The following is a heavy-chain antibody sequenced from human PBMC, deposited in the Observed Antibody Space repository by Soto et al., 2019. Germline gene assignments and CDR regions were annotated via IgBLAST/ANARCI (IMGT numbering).Heavy chain of an antibody. CDR3: ARIPSP. J-gene: IGHJ5*02. Sequence: PSETLSLRCTVSGCSMRGYHWNWIRQTPGKGVEWIGYLHNSGNPTYSSSLKSRVTISVDRSKNQFSLKLSSVTAADTAVYYCARIPSPWGQGTLVTVSS. V-gene: IGHV4-59*12. CDR1: GCSMRGYH. D-gene: IGHD2-21*01. CDR2: LHNSGNP.